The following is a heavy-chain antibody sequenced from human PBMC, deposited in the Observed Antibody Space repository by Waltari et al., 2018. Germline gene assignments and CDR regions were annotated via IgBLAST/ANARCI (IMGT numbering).Heavy chain of an antibody. CDR2: LYTTGST. CDR1: GASLRSYY. V-gene: IGHV4-4*08. Sequence: QVQLQESGPGLLKPSETLSLTCSVSGASLRSYYWNWIRQSPRKGLEWIGYLYTTGSTNDNPSLESRVSISLDTSKIQFSLNLYSVIAADTAVYYCARRELDSYGGYYFDYWGQGVLVTVSS. J-gene: IGHJ4*02. D-gene: IGHD5-18*01. CDR3: ARRELDSYGGYYFDY.